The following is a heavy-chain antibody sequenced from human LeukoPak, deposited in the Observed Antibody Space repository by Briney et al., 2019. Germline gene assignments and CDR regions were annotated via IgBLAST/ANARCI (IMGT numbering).Heavy chain of an antibody. CDR1: GFHLHTYE. V-gene: IGHV3-48*03. CDR3: ARGDPHADL. J-gene: IGHJ5*02. Sequence: GGSLRLSCAASGFHLHTYEMNWVRQAPGKGLEWIADITISGHTKNYADSVKGRFTIPRDSARTSLYLQMNSLRVEDTGVYFCARGDPHADLWGQGTLVTVSS. CDR2: ITISGHTK.